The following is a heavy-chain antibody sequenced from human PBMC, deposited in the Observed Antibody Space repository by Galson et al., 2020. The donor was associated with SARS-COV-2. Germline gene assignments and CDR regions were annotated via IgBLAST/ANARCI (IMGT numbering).Heavy chain of an antibody. V-gene: IGHV4-30-4*08. D-gene: IGHD3-9*01. CDR1: GGSISSGDDY. CDR2: MYNSGST. CDR3: ARGGGAYYDILTGRADYYYYAMDV. J-gene: IGHJ6*02. Sequence: ASETLSLTCTVSGGSISSGDDYWSWIRQPPGKGLEWIGYMYNSGSTYYNPSLKSRVTISGDTPKNQFSLKLSSVTAADTAVYYCARGGGAYYDILTGRADYYYYAMDVWGQGTTVTVSS.